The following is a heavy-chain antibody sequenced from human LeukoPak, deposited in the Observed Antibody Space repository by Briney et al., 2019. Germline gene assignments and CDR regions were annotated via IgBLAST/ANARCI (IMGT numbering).Heavy chain of an antibody. Sequence: SETLSLTCTVSGGSISSYYWSWIRQPPGKGLEWIGYIYYSGSTNYNPSLKSRVTISVDTSKNQFSLKLSSVTAADTAVYYCAKSQTPLAYESVFDLWGRGTLVTVSS. J-gene: IGHJ2*01. V-gene: IGHV4-59*08. D-gene: IGHD2-21*01. CDR2: IYYSGST. CDR1: GGSISSYY. CDR3: AKSQTPLAYESVFDL.